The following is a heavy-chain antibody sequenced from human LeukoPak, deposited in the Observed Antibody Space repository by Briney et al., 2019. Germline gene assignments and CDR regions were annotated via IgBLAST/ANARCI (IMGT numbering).Heavy chain of an antibody. CDR1: GYTFTGYY. D-gene: IGHD5-18*01. J-gene: IGHJ4*02. CDR3: ARDYSLYSYGRRFDY. Sequence: ASVKVSCKASGYTFTGYYMHWVRQAPGQGLEWMGWINPNSGGTNYAQKFQGRVTMTRDTSISTAYMELSRLRSDDTAVYYCARDYSLYSYGRRFDYWGQGTLVTVS. V-gene: IGHV1-2*02. CDR2: INPNSGGT.